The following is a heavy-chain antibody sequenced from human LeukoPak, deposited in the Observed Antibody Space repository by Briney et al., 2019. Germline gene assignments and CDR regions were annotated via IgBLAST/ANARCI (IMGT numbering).Heavy chain of an antibody. CDR3: ARISVAGHYYFDY. D-gene: IGHD6-19*01. CDR1: GGSISSSSYY. Sequence: PSETLSLTCTVSGGSISSSSYYWGWIRQPPGKGLEWIGSIYYSGSTYYNPSLKSRVTISVDTSKNQFSLKLSSVTAADTAVYYCARISVAGHYYFDYWGQGTLVTVSS. J-gene: IGHJ4*02. V-gene: IGHV4-39*07. CDR2: IYYSGST.